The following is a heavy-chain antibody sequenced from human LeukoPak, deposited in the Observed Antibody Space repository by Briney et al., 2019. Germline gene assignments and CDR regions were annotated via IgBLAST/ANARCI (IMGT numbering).Heavy chain of an antibody. D-gene: IGHD1-14*01. CDR3: ARSSGRSPNRDYMDV. Sequence: VASVKVSCKASGYTFTSYYMHWVRQAPGQGLEWMGIINPSGGSTSYAQKFQGRVTMTRDTSTSTAYMELSSLRSEDTAVYYCARSSGRSPNRDYMDVWGKGTTVTISS. V-gene: IGHV1-46*01. CDR2: INPSGGST. CDR1: GYTFTSYY. J-gene: IGHJ6*03.